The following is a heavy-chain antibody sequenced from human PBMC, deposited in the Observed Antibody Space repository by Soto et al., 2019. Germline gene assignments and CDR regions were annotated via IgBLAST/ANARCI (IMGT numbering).Heavy chain of an antibody. CDR3: GYSGYDWGDYYYYYMDV. CDR2: ISYDGSNK. Sequence: KGLEWVAVISYDGSNKYYADSVKGRFTISRDNSKNTLYLQMNSLRAEDTAVYYCGYSGYDWGDYYYYYMDVWGKGTTVTVSS. D-gene: IGHD5-12*01. V-gene: IGHV3-30*03. J-gene: IGHJ6*03.